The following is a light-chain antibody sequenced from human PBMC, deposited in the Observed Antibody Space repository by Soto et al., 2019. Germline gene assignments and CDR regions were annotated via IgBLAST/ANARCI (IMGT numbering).Light chain of an antibody. CDR2: DAS. V-gene: IGKV3D-20*01. J-gene: IGKJ5*01. Sequence: EIVLTQSPATMSLSPGERATLSCGASESVSYSYVAWYQQKAGLAPRLLIHDASTRAIGIPDRFSGSKSGTDFTLTIRGLEPEDAALYYCQQYGSSPITFGQGPRLEIK. CDR3: QQYGSSPIT. CDR1: ESVSYSY.